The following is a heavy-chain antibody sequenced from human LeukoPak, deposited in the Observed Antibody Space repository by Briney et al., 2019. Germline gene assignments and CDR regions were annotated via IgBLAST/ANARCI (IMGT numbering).Heavy chain of an antibody. J-gene: IGHJ5*02. CDR1: GGSISSYY. D-gene: IGHD2-2*01. V-gene: IGHV4-59*08. CDR3: ARSVVPAALGFDP. Sequence: SETLSLTCTVSGGSISSYYWSWIRQPPGKGLEWIGYIYYSGSTNYNPSLKSRVTISVDTCKNQFSLKLSSVTAADTAVYYCARSVVPAALGFDPWGQGTLVTVSS. CDR2: IYYSGST.